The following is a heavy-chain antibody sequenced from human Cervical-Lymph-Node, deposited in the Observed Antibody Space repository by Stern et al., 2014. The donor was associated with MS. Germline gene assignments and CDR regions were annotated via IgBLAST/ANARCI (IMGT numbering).Heavy chain of an antibody. Sequence: EVQLVESGGGLVQPGGSLRLSCGASGFTFSSYSMNWVRQAPGKGLEWVSYISSDSSTIYYADSVKGRFTISRDNAKNSLYLQMNSLRDEDTAVYYCAREDELGGTAWGQGTLVTVSS. CDR3: AREDELGGTA. CDR1: GFTFSSYS. V-gene: IGHV3-48*02. J-gene: IGHJ5*02. CDR2: ISSDSSTI. D-gene: IGHD1-14*01.